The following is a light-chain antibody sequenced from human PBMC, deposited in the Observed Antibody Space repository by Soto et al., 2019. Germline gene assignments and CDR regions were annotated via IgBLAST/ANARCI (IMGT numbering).Light chain of an antibody. CDR3: QQYDSWPLT. J-gene: IGKJ4*01. Sequence: DIQMTQSPSTLSASVGDRVTITCRASQIISTWLAWYHQKPGKAPNLLIYKASRLESGVPSRFSGSGSGTEFTLTISSLQPDDFASYYCQQYDSWPLTFGGGTKVEIK. CDR1: QIISTW. V-gene: IGKV1-5*03. CDR2: KAS.